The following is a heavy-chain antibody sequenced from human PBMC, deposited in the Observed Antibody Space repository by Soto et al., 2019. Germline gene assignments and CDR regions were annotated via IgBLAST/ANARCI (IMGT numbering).Heavy chain of an antibody. CDR3: ARANGDYGIDYWYFDL. CDR1: GGTFSSYA. Sequence: QVQLVQSGAEVKKPGSSVKVSCKASGGTFSSYAISWVRQAPGQGLEWMGGIIPIFGTANYAQKFQGRVTITXGEXTXTAYMELSSLRSEDTAVYYCARANGDYGIDYWYFDLWGRGTLVTVSS. CDR2: IIPIFGTA. J-gene: IGHJ2*01. D-gene: IGHD4-17*01. V-gene: IGHV1-69*05.